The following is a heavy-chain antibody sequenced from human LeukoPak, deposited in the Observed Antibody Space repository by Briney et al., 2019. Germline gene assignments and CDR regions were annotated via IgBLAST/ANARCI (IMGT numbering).Heavy chain of an antibody. D-gene: IGHD4-17*01. CDR1: GLTFSNYW. J-gene: IGHJ4*02. CDR2: IKEDGSEK. Sequence: GGSLRLSCAASGLTFSNYWISWVRQAPGKGLEWVANIKEDGSEKYYVDSVKGRFTLSRDNAKNLLYLQMNSLRAEDTAVYYCARGHYGLDCWGQGTLVIVSS. V-gene: IGHV3-7*01. CDR3: ARGHYGLDC.